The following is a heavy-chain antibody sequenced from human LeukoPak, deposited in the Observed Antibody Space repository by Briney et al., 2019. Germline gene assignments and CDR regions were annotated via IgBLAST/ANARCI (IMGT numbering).Heavy chain of an antibody. CDR2: IYYSGST. CDR1: GGSIGSGGDY. V-gene: IGHV4-31*03. J-gene: IGHJ4*02. CDR3: AREGSGSYLDY. Sequence: PSETLSLTCTVSGGSIGSGGDYWNWIRQYPGKGLEWIGYIYYSGSTYYNPSLKSRLTISVDTSKKQFSLKLDSVTAADTAVYYCAREGSGSYLDYWGQGTLVTVSS. D-gene: IGHD1-26*01.